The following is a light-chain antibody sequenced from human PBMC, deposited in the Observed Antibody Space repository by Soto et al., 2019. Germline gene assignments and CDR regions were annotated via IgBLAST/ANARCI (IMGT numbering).Light chain of an antibody. CDR1: QSVLYSSNNKNF. Sequence: DIVMTQSPDSLSASLGERATINCKSSQSVLYSSNNKNFLAWYQQKPGHPPKLLFYWASTRESGVPDRFSGSGSGTDFTLTISSLQAEDVAVYYCQQYHSSPLTFGGGTKVDSK. V-gene: IGKV4-1*01. CDR2: WAS. CDR3: QQYHSSPLT. J-gene: IGKJ4*01.